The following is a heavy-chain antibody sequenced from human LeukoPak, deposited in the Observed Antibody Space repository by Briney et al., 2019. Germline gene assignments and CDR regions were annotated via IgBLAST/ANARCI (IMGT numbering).Heavy chain of an antibody. CDR2: ISAYNGNT. V-gene: IGHV1-18*01. CDR3: ARDGRINYYSLGINDAFDI. Sequence: GASVKVSCKASGYTFTSYGISWVRQAPGQGLEWMGWISAYNGNTIYAQKLQGRVTMTTDTSTSTAYMELRSLRSDDTAVYYCARDGRINYYSLGINDAFDIWGQGTMVTVSS. J-gene: IGHJ3*02. CDR1: GYTFTSYG. D-gene: IGHD2-21*01.